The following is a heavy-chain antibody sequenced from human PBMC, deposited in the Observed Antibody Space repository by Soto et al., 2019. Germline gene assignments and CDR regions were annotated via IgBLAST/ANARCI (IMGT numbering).Heavy chain of an antibody. CDR2: IYYSGST. Sequence: SETLSLACTVSGGSISRGGYYWSWIRQHPGKGLEWIGYIYYSGSTYYNPSLKSRVTISVDTSKNQFSLKLSSVTAADTAVYYCARELQKVTIFGVVRASPTGFDPWGQGTLVTVSS. J-gene: IGHJ5*02. CDR3: ARELQKVTIFGVVRASPTGFDP. CDR1: GGSISRGGYY. D-gene: IGHD3-3*01. V-gene: IGHV4-31*03.